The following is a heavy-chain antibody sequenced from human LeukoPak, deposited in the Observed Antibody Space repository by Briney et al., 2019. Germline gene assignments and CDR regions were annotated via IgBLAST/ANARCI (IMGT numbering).Heavy chain of an antibody. D-gene: IGHD6-19*01. Sequence: GGSLRLSCADSGFTFSNYNMNWVRQAPGKGLEWVSSISSSSSYIYYADSVKGRFTISRDNAKNSLSLQMNSLRAEDTAVYYCASGRQWLAFDYWGQGTLVTVSS. CDR2: ISSSSSYI. CDR3: ASGRQWLAFDY. J-gene: IGHJ4*02. CDR1: GFTFSNYN. V-gene: IGHV3-21*01.